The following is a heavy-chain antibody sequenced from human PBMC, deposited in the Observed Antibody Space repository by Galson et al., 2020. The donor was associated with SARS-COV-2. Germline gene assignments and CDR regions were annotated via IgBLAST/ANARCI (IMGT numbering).Heavy chain of an antibody. CDR2: ISSSSSTI. V-gene: IGHV3-48*02. CDR1: EITFSSQS. J-gene: IGHJ4*02. CDR3: ARLGGYYDSSGYDSAYFDY. Sequence: GGSLSLSCAASEITFSSQSMNWVRLAPGKGLEWVSYISSSSSTIQYADSVKGRFTISRDNAKNSLYLQMNSLRDEDTAVYYCARLGGYYDSSGYDSAYFDYWGQGTLVTVSS. D-gene: IGHD3-22*01.